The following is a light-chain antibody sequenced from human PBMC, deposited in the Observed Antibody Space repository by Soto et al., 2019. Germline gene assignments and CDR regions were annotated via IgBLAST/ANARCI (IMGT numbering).Light chain of an antibody. J-gene: IGKJ3*01. CDR3: QQSYSTPST. Sequence: DIQMTQSPSSLSASVGDRVTITCRASQSISSYLNWYQQKPGKAPKLLIYAASSLQIGVPSRFSGSGSGTDFTLTISSLQPEDFATYYCQQSYSTPSTFGPGTTVDIQ. CDR1: QSISSY. V-gene: IGKV1-39*01. CDR2: AAS.